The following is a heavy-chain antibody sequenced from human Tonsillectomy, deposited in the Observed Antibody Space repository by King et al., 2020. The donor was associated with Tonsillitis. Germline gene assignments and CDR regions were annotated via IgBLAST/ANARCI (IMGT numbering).Heavy chain of an antibody. CDR2: SNSDGSTT. Sequence: VQLVESGGGLVQPGGSLRLSCAASGFTFSSYWMHWVRQAPGKGLVWASRSNSDGSTTSYADSVKGRFTISRDNTKNTLNLQMNSLRAEDTAVYHCARSEGDYGDYGYGGQGTLVTVSS. J-gene: IGHJ4*02. CDR3: ARSEGDYGDYGY. D-gene: IGHD4-17*01. CDR1: GFTFSSYW. V-gene: IGHV3-74*01.